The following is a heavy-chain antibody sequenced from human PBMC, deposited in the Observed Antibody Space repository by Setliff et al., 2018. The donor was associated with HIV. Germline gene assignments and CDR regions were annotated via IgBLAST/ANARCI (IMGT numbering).Heavy chain of an antibody. V-gene: IGHV1-58*02. Sequence: GASVKVFCKASGFTFISSAMQWVRQARGRRLEWIGWIVVGSGNTNYAQKFQERVTITRDMSTRTTYMELSNLRSEDTAVYYCAARPGVDSSAYYDYYYMDVWGKGTTVTVS. CDR3: AARPGVDSSAYYDYYYMDV. CDR2: IVVGSGNT. D-gene: IGHD3-22*01. CDR1: GFTFISSA. J-gene: IGHJ6*03.